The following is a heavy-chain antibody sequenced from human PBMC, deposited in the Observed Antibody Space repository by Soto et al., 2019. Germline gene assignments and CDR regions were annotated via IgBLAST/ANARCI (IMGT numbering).Heavy chain of an antibody. D-gene: IGHD1-26*01. J-gene: IGHJ6*02. CDR3: ARVPVGSGSYYLIGDYYYYGMDV. CDR2: MYNTGST. CDR1: GGYISSYY. Sequence: SQMLSLTCTVSGGYISSYYWSWIRQPPGKGLEWIGYMYNTGSTIYNPSLKSRVTISVDTSKNQFSLKLNSVTAADTAVYYCARVPVGSGSYYLIGDYYYYGMDVWGQGTTVTVSS. V-gene: IGHV4-59*01.